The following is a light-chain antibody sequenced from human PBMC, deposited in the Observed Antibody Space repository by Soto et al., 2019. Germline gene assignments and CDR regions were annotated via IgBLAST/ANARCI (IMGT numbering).Light chain of an antibody. J-gene: IGKJ4*01. CDR2: GAS. V-gene: IGKV3D-20*02. Sequence: EIVLTQSPGTLSLSPGERATLSCRASQSVSSSYLAWYQQKPGQAPRLLIYGASSRATGIPDRFSGSGSGTDFTLTISSLEPEDFAVYYCQERSGWPRGTFGGGTKVDI. CDR3: QERSGWPRGT. CDR1: QSVSSSY.